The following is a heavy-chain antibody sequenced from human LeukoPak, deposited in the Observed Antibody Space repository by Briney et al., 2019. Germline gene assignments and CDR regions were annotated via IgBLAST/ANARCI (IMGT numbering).Heavy chain of an antibody. CDR3: AKDRSHCSGGTRYAPRPDAFDI. CDR2: ISGSGGST. J-gene: IGHJ3*02. V-gene: IGHV3-23*01. CDR1: GLTFSSYA. Sequence: GGSLRLSCAASGLTFSSYAMSWVRQAPGKGLEWVSVISGSGGSTYYADSVKGRFTISRDNSKNTLYLQMNSLRAEDTAVYYCAKDRSHCSGGTRYAPRPDAFDIWGQGTMVTVSS. D-gene: IGHD2-15*01.